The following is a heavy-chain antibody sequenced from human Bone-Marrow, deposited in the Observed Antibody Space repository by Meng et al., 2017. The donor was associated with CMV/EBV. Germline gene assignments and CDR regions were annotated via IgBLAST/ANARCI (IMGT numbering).Heavy chain of an antibody. J-gene: IGHJ6*02. CDR3: ARDRMTGAYYYYGMDV. V-gene: IGHV3-66*02. D-gene: IGHD2-15*01. CDR2: IYSGGST. Sequence: GESLKISCAASGFTVSSNYMSWVRQAPGKGLEWVSVIYSGGSTYYADSVKGRFTISRDNSKNTLYLQMNSLRAEDTAVYYCARDRMTGAYYYYGMDVWGQGTTVTVYS. CDR1: GFTVSSNY.